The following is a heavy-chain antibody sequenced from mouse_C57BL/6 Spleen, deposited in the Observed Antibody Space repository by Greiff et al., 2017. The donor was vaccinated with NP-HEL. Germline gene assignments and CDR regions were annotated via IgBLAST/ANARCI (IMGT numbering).Heavy chain of an antibody. D-gene: IGHD4-1*01. Sequence: VQLQQSGPELVKPGASVKISCKASGYTFTDYYMNWVKQSHGKSLEWIGDINPNNGGTSYNQKFKGKATLTVDKSSSTAYMELRSLTSEDSAVYYCARYGNWDWGQGTLVTVSA. CDR1: GYTFTDYY. CDR2: INPNNGGT. J-gene: IGHJ3*01. CDR3: ARYGNWD. V-gene: IGHV1-26*01.